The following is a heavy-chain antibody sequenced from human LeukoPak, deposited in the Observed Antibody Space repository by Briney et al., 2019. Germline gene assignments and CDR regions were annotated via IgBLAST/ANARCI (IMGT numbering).Heavy chain of an antibody. CDR3: ARDLLNPYCSGGSCIGWFDP. D-gene: IGHD2-15*01. V-gene: IGHV1-18*01. CDR1: GYTFTSYG. Sequence: ASVQVSCKASGYTFTSYGISWVRQAPGQGLEWMGWISAYNGNTNYAQKLQGRVTMTTDTSTRTAYMELRSLRSDDTAVYYCARDLLNPYCSGGSCIGWFDPWGQGTLVTVSS. CDR2: ISAYNGNT. J-gene: IGHJ5*02.